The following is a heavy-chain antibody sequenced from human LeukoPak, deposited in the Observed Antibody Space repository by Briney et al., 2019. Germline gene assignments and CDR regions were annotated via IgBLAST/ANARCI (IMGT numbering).Heavy chain of an antibody. CDR1: GFTFSSYA. Sequence: GGSLRLSCAASGFTFSSYAMSWVRQAPGKGLEWVSAISGSGGSTYYADSVKGRFTISRDNSKNTLYLQMNSLRAEDTAVYYCAKVFRDYGGNSGRAFDIWGQGTMVTVSS. V-gene: IGHV3-23*01. D-gene: IGHD4-23*01. CDR3: AKVFRDYGGNSGRAFDI. CDR2: ISGSGGST. J-gene: IGHJ3*02.